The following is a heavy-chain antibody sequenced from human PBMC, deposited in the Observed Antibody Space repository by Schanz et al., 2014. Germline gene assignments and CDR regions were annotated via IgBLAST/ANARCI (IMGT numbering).Heavy chain of an antibody. CDR2: IIPFLAVS. CDR3: ARAGRGYAYPLNSYPMDV. D-gene: IGHD3-16*01. V-gene: IGHV1-69*02. CDR1: GGTLDTYK. Sequence: QDQLLQSGAAVKKPGSSVRVSCKASGGTLDTYKIAWVRQVPGQGLEWMGRIIPFLAVSNYAQDFQGRVTFTADRATSTVHMDLRSLRSEDTGRYYCARAGRGYAYPLNSYPMDVWGQGTTGIVSS. J-gene: IGHJ6*02.